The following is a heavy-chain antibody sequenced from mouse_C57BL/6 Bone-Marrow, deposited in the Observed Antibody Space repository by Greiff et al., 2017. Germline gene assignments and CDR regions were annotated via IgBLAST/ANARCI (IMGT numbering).Heavy chain of an antibody. D-gene: IGHD2-3*01. CDR2: IDPSDSYT. Sequence: QVQLQQSGAELVMPAASVKLSCKASGYTFTSYWMHWVKQRPGQGLEWIGEIDPSDSYTNYNQKFKGKSTLTVDKSSSTAYMQLSSLTSEDSAVYYCARSIYDGYLMDYWGQGTSVTVSS. V-gene: IGHV1-69*01. CDR3: ARSIYDGYLMDY. J-gene: IGHJ4*01. CDR1: GYTFTSYW.